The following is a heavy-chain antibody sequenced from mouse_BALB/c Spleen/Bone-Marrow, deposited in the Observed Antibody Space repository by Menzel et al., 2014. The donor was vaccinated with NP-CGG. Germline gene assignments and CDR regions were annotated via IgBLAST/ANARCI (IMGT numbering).Heavy chain of an antibody. J-gene: IGHJ2*01. V-gene: IGHV1S29*02. CDR2: IYPHTSDT. CDR1: GYPFTDYI. CDR3: VRAPPITSVVTRDY. D-gene: IGHD1-1*01. Sequence: EVQLQQSGPELVKPGASVKISCKASGYPFTDYIMHWVRQSHGKSLEWIGYIYPHTSDTGYNQKFKSKATLTVDTSSSTAYMVLRSLTSEDSAVYYCVRAPPITSVVTRDYWGQGTTLTVSS.